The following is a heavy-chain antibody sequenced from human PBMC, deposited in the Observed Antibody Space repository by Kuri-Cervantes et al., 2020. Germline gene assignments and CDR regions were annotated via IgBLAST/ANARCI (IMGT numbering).Heavy chain of an antibody. CDR2: VYETGST. D-gene: IGHD1-7*01. J-gene: IGHJ3*02. Sequence: SETLSLTCAVSGGSISSSIYYWGWIRQPPGKRLEYIGSVYETGSTYYNPSLKSRVTISVDTSKNQFSLKLSSVTTADTAVYYCAREGTRADTHAFDIWGQGTMVTVSS. CDR1: GGSISSSIYY. V-gene: IGHV4-39*07. CDR3: AREGTRADTHAFDI.